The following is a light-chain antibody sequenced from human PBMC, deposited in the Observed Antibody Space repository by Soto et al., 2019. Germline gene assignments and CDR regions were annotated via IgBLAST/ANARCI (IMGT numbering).Light chain of an antibody. Sequence: QSVLTQPPSASASLGASVTLTCTLSSGYSNYKVDWYQQRPGKGPRFVMRVGTGGIVGSKGDGIPDRFSVLGSGLNRYLTRKNTQEEDEGDDPCGADHGSGRNFVVFGGGTKVTVL. J-gene: IGLJ3*02. CDR3: GADHGSGRNFVV. CDR2: VGTGGIVG. V-gene: IGLV9-49*01. CDR1: SGYSNYK.